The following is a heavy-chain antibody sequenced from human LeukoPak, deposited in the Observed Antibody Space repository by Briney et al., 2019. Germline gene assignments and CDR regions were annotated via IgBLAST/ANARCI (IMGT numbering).Heavy chain of an antibody. CDR3: ARDIIVATIAGRAFDI. D-gene: IGHD5-12*01. CDR2: ISASNGNT. J-gene: IGHJ3*02. Sequence: ASVKVSCKASGYTFTSYGISWVRQAPAQGREWMGWISASNGNTNYAQKLQGTVTMTTDKTTRTAYMELRSVRSDDTAVYYCARDIIVATIAGRAFDIWGQGTMVTVSS. CDR1: GYTFTSYG. V-gene: IGHV1-18*01.